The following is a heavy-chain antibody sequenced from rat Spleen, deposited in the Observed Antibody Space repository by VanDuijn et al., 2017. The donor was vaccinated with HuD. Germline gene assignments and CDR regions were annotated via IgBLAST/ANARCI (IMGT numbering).Heavy chain of an antibody. Sequence: EVQLVESGGGLVQPGRSLKLSCAASGFTLSNYGMHWIRQAPTRGLEGVASISPSGGITDYRDSVKGRFAISRDSAKSTLYLQMDSLGSEDTATYYCATAGTRISRFAYWGQGTLVTVSS. J-gene: IGHJ3*01. D-gene: IGHD1-4*01. CDR3: ATAGTRISRFAY. CDR2: ISPSGGIT. V-gene: IGHV5-19*01. CDR1: GFTLSNYG.